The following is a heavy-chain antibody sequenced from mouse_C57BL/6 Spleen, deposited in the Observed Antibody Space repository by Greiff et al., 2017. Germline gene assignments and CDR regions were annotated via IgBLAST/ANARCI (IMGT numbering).Heavy chain of an antibody. D-gene: IGHD2-4*01. CDR1: GYAFSSSW. Sequence: VQLQQSGPELVKPGASVKISCKASGYAFSSSWMNWVKQRPGKGLEWIGRIYPGDGDTNYNGKFKGKATLTADKSSSTAYMQLSSLTSEDSAVYFCARERYDYDGFDYWGQGTTLTVSS. CDR3: ARERYDYDGFDY. V-gene: IGHV1-82*01. CDR2: IYPGDGDT. J-gene: IGHJ2*01.